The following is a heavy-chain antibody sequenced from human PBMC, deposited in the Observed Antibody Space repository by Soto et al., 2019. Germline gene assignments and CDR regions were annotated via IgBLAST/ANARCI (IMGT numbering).Heavy chain of an antibody. CDR3: ARGGGVGGAGAAAFDM. CDR1: GYPVTAYY. Sequence: QLHLVQSGAVVKKPGASVTVSCSASGYPVTAYYMHWVRQAPGRGREWMGGINPATGAAKYTQTFQGRVTLARDTATSAVCMELSGPTSEDTAGLYCARGGGVGGAGAAAFDMWGQGTLVTVS. V-gene: IGHV1-2*02. CDR2: INPATGAA. D-gene: IGHD3-16*01. J-gene: IGHJ3*02.